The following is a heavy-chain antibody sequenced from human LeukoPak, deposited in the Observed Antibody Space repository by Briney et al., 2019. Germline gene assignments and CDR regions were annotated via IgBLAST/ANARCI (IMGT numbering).Heavy chain of an antibody. V-gene: IGHV3-48*03. D-gene: IGHD3-22*01. CDR2: ISSSGSTI. Sequence: GGSLRLSCAASGFIFRIYGMHWVRQAPGKGLEWVSYISSSGSTIYYADSVKGRFTISRDNAKNSLYLQMNSLRAEDTAVYYCARDRGYYDQDYWGQGTLVTVSS. J-gene: IGHJ4*02. CDR3: ARDRGYYDQDY. CDR1: GFIFRIYG.